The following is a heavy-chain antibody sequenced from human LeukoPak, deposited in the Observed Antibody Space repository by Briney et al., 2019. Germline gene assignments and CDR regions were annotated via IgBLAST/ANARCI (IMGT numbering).Heavy chain of an antibody. CDR2: IYYSGST. D-gene: IGHD6-13*01. J-gene: IGHJ4*02. Sequence: SETLSLTCTVSGGSISSYYWSWLRQPPGKDLECIGYIYYSGSTNYNPSLKSRVTISVDTSKNQFSLKLSSVTAADTAVYYCARMGIAAAEVDYWGQGTLVTVSS. V-gene: IGHV4-59*08. CDR1: GGSISSYY. CDR3: ARMGIAAAEVDY.